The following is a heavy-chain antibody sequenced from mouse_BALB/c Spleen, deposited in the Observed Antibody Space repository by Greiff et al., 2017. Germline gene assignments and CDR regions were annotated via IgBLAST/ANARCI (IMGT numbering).Heavy chain of an antibody. J-gene: IGHJ4*01. CDR2: ISSGGSYT. V-gene: IGHV5-9-3*01. Sequence: EVKLVESGGGLVKPGGSLKLSCAASGFTFSSYAMSWVRQTPEKRLEWVATISSGGSYTYYPDSVKGRFTISRDNAKNTLYLQMSSLRSEDTAMYYCARQEYGNPYYAMDYWGQGTSVTVSS. CDR3: ARQEYGNPYYAMDY. CDR1: GFTFSSYA. D-gene: IGHD2-10*02.